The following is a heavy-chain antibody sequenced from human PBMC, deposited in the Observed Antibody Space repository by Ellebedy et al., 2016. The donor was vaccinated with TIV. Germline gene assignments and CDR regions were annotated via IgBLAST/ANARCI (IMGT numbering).Heavy chain of an antibody. V-gene: IGHV1-24*01. CDR2: FDPEDGET. Sequence: ASVKVSCKVSGYTLTELSMHWVRQAPGKGLEWMGGFDPEDGETIYAQKFQGRVTMTEDTSTDTAYMELSSLRSEDTAVYYCATDNVRENYDILTGLGSWGQGTLVTVSS. CDR3: ATDNVRENYDILTGLGS. CDR1: GYTLTELS. J-gene: IGHJ4*02. D-gene: IGHD3-9*01.